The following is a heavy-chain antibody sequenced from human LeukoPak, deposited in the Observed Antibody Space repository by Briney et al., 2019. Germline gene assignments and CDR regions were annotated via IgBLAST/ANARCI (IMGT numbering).Heavy chain of an antibody. Sequence: GGSLRLSCAASGFTFSSYSMNWVRQAPGKGLEWVSSISSSSSYIYYADSVKGRFTISRDNAKNSLYLQMNSLRAEDTALYHCARAPYGSGSHFDYWGQGTLVTVSS. CDR2: ISSSSSYI. CDR1: GFTFSSYS. J-gene: IGHJ4*02. V-gene: IGHV3-21*04. CDR3: ARAPYGSGSHFDY. D-gene: IGHD3-10*01.